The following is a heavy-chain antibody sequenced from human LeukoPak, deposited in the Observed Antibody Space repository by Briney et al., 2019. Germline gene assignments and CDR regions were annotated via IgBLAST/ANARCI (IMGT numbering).Heavy chain of an antibody. Sequence: SVKVSCKASGGTFSSYALSWVRQAPGQGLEWMGGIIPIFGTANYAQKFQGRVTITADESTSTAYMELSSLRSEDTAVYYCARDRCSSTSCYPPDAFDIWGQGTMVTVSS. CDR2: IIPIFGTA. CDR1: GGTFSSYA. CDR3: ARDRCSSTSCYPPDAFDI. V-gene: IGHV1-69*13. J-gene: IGHJ3*02. D-gene: IGHD2-2*01.